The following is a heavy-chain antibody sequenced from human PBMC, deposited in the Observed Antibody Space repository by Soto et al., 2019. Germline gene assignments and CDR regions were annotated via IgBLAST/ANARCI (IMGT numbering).Heavy chain of an antibody. V-gene: IGHV3-11*01. J-gene: IGHJ4*02. CDR1: GFTFSDYY. CDR2: ISSSGSTI. CDR3: ASFFWSGYPD. Sequence: GGSLRLSCAASGFTFSDYYMSWIRQAPGKGLEWVSYISSSGSTIYYADSVKGRFTISRDDAKNSLYLQMNSLRAEDTAVYYWASFFWSGYPDWGQGTLVTVSS. D-gene: IGHD3-3*01.